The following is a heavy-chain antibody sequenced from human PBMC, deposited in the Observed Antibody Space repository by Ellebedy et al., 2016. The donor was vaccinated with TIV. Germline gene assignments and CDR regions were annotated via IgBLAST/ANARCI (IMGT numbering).Heavy chain of an antibody. V-gene: IGHV3-23*01. J-gene: IGHJ4*02. CDR1: GFTFGPYA. CDR3: AKDRTSGDGYWVFDS. Sequence: PGGSLRLSCAASGFTFGPYAIAWVRPAPGKGLGWVSGIVGSGAEKYADSVKGRVTISRDNSKRTVDLQMRSGRAEDTAVYFCAKDRTSGDGYWVFDSWGQGTMVSVSS. D-gene: IGHD2-21*02. CDR2: IVGSGA.